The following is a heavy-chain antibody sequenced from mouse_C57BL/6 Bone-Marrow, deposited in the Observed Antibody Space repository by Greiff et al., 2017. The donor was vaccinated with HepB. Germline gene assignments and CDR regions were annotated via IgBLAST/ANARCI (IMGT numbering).Heavy chain of an antibody. Sequence: QVQLKQPGAELVRPGSSVKLSCKASGYTFTSYWMHWVKQRPIQGLEWIGNIDPSDSETHYNQKFKDKATLTVDKSSSTAYMQLSSLTSEDSAVYYCARNYYGSTLWGQGTTLTVSS. CDR1: GYTFTSYW. CDR3: ARNYYGSTL. J-gene: IGHJ2*01. D-gene: IGHD1-1*01. V-gene: IGHV1-52*01. CDR2: IDPSDSET.